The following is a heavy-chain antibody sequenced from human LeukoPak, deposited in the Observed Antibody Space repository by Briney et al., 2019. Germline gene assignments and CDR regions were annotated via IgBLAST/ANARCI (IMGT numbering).Heavy chain of an antibody. Sequence: PGGSLRLSCAASGFTLSSYWMHWVRQAPGKGLVWVSRIDTDVSSTNYADSVKGRFSISRDNAKNTLYLQINSLRAEDTAVYCCARGLQGIDYWGQGTLVTVSS. CDR2: IDTDVSST. J-gene: IGHJ4*01. CDR3: ARGLQGIDY. CDR1: GFTLSSYW. V-gene: IGHV3-74*01. D-gene: IGHD4-11*01.